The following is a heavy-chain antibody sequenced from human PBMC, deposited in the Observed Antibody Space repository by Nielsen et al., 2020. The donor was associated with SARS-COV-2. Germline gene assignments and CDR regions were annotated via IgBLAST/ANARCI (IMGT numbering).Heavy chain of an antibody. CDR3: AKDGVVRGDALDL. Sequence: GSLRLSCAASGFTFNIYSMAWVRRAPGRGLQWVTGVSASGGSTYYTDSVKGRFSISRDNSKNTLFLQMHSLRVEDTALYYCAKDGVVRGDALDLWGQGTMVTVSS. V-gene: IGHV3-23*01. CDR2: VSASGGST. CDR1: GFTFNIYS. J-gene: IGHJ3*01. D-gene: IGHD3-10*01.